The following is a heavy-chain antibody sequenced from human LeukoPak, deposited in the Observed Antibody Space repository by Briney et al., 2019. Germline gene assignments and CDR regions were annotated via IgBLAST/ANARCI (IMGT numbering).Heavy chain of an antibody. CDR1: GFTFTSYA. Sequence: PGGSLTLSCVVSGFTFTSYAMNWIRQAPGKGLEWVSAIRDSGGSTYYAASVKGRFTISRDNSNNTLYLQLKSLRAEDTAVYFCAKESYHYDSSGYIDYWGQGTLVTVSS. J-gene: IGHJ4*02. V-gene: IGHV3-23*01. CDR2: IRDSGGST. D-gene: IGHD3-22*01. CDR3: AKESYHYDSSGYIDY.